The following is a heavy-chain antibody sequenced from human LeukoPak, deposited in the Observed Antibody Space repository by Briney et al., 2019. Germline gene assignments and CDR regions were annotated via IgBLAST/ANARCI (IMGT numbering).Heavy chain of an antibody. D-gene: IGHD3-22*01. J-gene: IGHJ5*02. CDR2: IYHSGGT. CDR1: GGSISSGGYS. Sequence: SETLSLTCAVSGGSISSGGYSWSWIRQPPGKGLEWIGYIYHSGGTYYNPSLKSRVTISVDRSKNQFSLKLSSVTAADTAVYYCARGRYYYDSSGYANWFDPWGQGTLVTVSS. V-gene: IGHV4-30-2*01. CDR3: ARGRYYYDSSGYANWFDP.